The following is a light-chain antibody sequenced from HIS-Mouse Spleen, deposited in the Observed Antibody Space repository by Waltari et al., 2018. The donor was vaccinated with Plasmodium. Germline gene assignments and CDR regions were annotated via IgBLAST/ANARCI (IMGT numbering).Light chain of an antibody. J-gene: IGLJ3*02. CDR1: ALPKQS. CDR3: QSADSSGTPNWV. V-gene: IGLV3-25*03. Sequence: SYQLTQPPSLSVSPGQTARLTCSGDALPKQSASGSQQNPGQAPVLVMYKGCERPAGIPERFSGSSSGTTVTLTISGVQAEDEADYYCQSADSSGTPNWVFGGGTKLTVL. CDR2: KGC.